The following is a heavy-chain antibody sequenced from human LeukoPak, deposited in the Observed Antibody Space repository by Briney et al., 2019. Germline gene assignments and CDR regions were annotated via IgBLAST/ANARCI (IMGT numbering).Heavy chain of an antibody. J-gene: IGHJ5*02. CDR3: ARRGATGQFDP. CDR1: GGSFSGYY. Sequence: SETLSLTCAVYGGSFSGYYWSWIRQPPGKGLEWIGEINHSGSTNYNPSLKSRVTISVDTSKNQFSLKLSSVTAADTAVYYCARRGATGQFDPWGQGTLVTVSS. D-gene: IGHD1-14*01. CDR2: INHSGST. V-gene: IGHV4-34*01.